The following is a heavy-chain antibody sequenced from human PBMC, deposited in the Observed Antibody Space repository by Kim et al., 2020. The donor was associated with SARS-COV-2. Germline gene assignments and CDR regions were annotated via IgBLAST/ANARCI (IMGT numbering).Heavy chain of an antibody. CDR2: YS. Sequence: YSDDGVSVRGRITINADTSKNQLSLQLNSVTPEDMAVYFCVRYTGWYNFDYWGQGTLVTVSS. V-gene: IGHV6-1*01. CDR3: VRYTGWYNFDY. D-gene: IGHD6-19*01. J-gene: IGHJ4*02.